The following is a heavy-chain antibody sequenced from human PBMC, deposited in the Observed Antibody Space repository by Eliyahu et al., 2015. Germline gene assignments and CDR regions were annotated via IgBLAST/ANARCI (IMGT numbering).Heavy chain of an antibody. J-gene: IGHJ4*02. CDR3: ARGWGRSVAALIY. V-gene: IGHV4-34*01. Sequence: SRVTISTDTSKNQLSLKLSSVTVADTAVYYCARGWGRSVAALIYWGQGTLVTVSS. D-gene: IGHD6-19*01.